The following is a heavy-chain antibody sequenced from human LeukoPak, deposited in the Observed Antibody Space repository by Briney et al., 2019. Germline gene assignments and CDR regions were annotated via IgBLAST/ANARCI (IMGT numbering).Heavy chain of an antibody. V-gene: IGHV3-74*01. CDR2: ISGDGSVT. D-gene: IGHD6-6*01. J-gene: IGHJ4*01. CDR1: GFTLRNYW. CDR3: ARYSSSSGGASYYLDY. Sequence: GGSLRLSCAASGFTLRNYWMHWVRQVPGKRLVWVSRISGDGSVTNYADSVKGRFTISRDNAKNTLFLQINSLRAEDTAVYYCARYSSSSGGASYYLDYWGRGTLVTVSS.